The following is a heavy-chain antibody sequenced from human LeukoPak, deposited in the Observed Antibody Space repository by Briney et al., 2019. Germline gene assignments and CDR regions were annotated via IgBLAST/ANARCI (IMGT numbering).Heavy chain of an antibody. V-gene: IGHV4-59*01. CDR2: IYYSGST. CDR1: GGSISSYY. CDR3: ARATYYYDNSGYFSSFWYFDL. D-gene: IGHD3-22*01. J-gene: IGHJ2*01. Sequence: PSETLSLTCTVSGGSISSYYWSWVRQPPGKGLEWIGYIYYSGSTKYNPSLKSRVTISVDTSKNQFSLKLNSVTAADTAVYYCARATYYYDNSGYFSSFWYFDLWGRGTLVTVSS.